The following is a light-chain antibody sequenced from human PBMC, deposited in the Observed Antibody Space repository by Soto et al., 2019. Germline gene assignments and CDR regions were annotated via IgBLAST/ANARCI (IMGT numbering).Light chain of an antibody. CDR3: SSYTSSSTLVV. V-gene: IGLV2-14*01. Sequence: QSALTQPASVSGSPGQSITISCTGTSSDVGGYNYVSWYQQHPGKAPKLMIYDVSNRPSGVSNRFSGYKSGNTASLTISWLQAEDEADDYCSSYTSSSTLVVFVGGTKLTVL. CDR1: SSDVGGYNY. J-gene: IGLJ2*01. CDR2: DVS.